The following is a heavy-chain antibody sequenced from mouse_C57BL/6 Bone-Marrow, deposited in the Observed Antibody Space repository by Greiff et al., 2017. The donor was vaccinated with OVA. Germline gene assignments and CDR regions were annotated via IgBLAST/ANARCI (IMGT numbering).Heavy chain of an antibody. CDR2: ISNGGGST. Sequence: EVKVVESGGGLVQPGGSLKLSCAASGFTFSDYYMYWVRQTPEKRLEWVAYISNGGGSTYYPDTVKGRFTISRDNAKNTLYLQMSRLKSEDTAMYYCARHRYYYAMDYWGQGTSVTVSS. J-gene: IGHJ4*01. V-gene: IGHV5-12*01. CDR1: GFTFSDYY. CDR3: ARHRYYYAMDY.